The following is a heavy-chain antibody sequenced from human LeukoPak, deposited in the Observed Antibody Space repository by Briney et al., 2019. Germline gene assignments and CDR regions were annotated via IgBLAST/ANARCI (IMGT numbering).Heavy chain of an antibody. CDR3: SRRGPIQLWLNY. J-gene: IGHJ4*02. Sequence: ASVKVSCKASGYTFTGYYMHWVRQAPGQGLEWMGWINPNSGGTNYAQKFQGRVTMTRDTSISTAYMELSRLISDDTAVYYCSRRGPIQLWLNYWGQGTLVTVSS. CDR2: INPNSGGT. CDR1: GYTFTGYY. D-gene: IGHD5-18*01. V-gene: IGHV1-2*02.